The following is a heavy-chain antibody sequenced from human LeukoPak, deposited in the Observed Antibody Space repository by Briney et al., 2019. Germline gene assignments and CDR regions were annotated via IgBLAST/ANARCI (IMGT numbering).Heavy chain of an antibody. CDR3: AKDIVGFLDYGDYWGLFDY. V-gene: IGHV3-9*01. D-gene: IGHD4-17*01. Sequence: GGSLRLSCAASGFTFDDYAMHWVRQAPGKGLEWVSGISWNSGSIGYADSVKGRFTISRDNAKNSLYLQMNSLRAEDTALYYCAKDIVGFLDYGDYWGLFDYWGQGTLVTVSS. CDR1: GFTFDDYA. J-gene: IGHJ4*02. CDR2: ISWNSGSI.